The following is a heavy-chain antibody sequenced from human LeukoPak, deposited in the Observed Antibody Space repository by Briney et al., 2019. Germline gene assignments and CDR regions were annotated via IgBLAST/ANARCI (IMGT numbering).Heavy chain of an antibody. J-gene: IGHJ4*02. CDR2: ISCSGGST. Sequence: GGSLRLSCVASGFTFSSYAMSWVRQAPGKGLEWVSAISCSGGSTYYAGSVKGRFTISRDNSKNTLYLQMNSLRAEDTAVYYCAKELTSRWEYQLLFFDYWGQGTLVTVSS. V-gene: IGHV3-23*01. CDR3: AKELTSRWEYQLLFFDY. D-gene: IGHD2-2*01. CDR1: GFTFSSYA.